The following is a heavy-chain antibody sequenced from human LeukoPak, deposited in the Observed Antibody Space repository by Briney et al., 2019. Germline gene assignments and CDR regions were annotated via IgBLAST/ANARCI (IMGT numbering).Heavy chain of an antibody. V-gene: IGHV4-34*01. CDR2: INHSGST. Sequence: SETLSLTCAVYGGSFSGYYWSWIRQPPGKGLEWIGEINHSGSTNYNPSLKSRVTISVDTSKNQFSLKLSSVTAADTAVYYCARDPVEWELLLDYWGQGTLVTVSS. J-gene: IGHJ4*02. CDR3: ARDPVEWELLLDY. CDR1: GGSFSGYY. D-gene: IGHD1-26*01.